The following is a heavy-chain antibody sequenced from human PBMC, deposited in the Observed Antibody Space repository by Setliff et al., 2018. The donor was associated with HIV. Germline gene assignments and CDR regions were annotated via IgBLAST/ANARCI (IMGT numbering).Heavy chain of an antibody. V-gene: IGHV4-59*11. J-gene: IGHJ5*02. Sequence: SETLSLTCSVSGDSITSHYWSWIRQPPGKGLEWIGYIYFTGSTNYNPSLKSRVTISVDTSKNQFSLKLSSVTAADTAVYYCARLFRWLQFPDRFDPWGQGALVTVSS. CDR2: IYFTGST. CDR3: ARLFRWLQFPDRFDP. CDR1: GDSITSHY. D-gene: IGHD6-19*01.